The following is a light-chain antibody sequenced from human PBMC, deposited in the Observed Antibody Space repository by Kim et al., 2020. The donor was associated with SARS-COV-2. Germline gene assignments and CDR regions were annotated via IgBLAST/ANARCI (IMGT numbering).Light chain of an antibody. CDR3: QQSYSTPPIS. V-gene: IGKV1-39*01. CDR2: AAS. J-gene: IGKJ5*01. Sequence: DIQMTQSPSSLSASVGDRVTITCRASQSISSYLNWYQQKPGKAPKLLIYAASSLQSGVPSRFSGSGSGTDFTLTISSLQPEDFATYYWQQSYSTPPISFGQGTRLEI. CDR1: QSISSY.